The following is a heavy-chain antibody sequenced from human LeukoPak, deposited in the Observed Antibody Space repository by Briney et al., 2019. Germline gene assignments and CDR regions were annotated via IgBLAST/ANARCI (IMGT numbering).Heavy chain of an antibody. D-gene: IGHD5-12*01. CDR2: IYSGGST. J-gene: IGHJ6*02. V-gene: IGHV3-53*04. CDR1: GFTVSSNY. Sequence: GGSLRLSCAASGFTVSSNYMSWVRQAPGKGLEWVSVIYSGGSTYYADSVKGRFTISRHNSKNTLYLQMNSLRAEDTAVYYCARGFGEWLRSGMDVWGQGTTVTVSS. CDR3: ARGFGEWLRSGMDV.